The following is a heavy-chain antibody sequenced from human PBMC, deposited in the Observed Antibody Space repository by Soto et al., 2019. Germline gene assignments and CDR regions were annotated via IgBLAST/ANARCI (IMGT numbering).Heavy chain of an antibody. CDR2: IKTDGSTT. CDR1: GFTFSSYW. V-gene: IGHV3-74*01. D-gene: IGHD3-10*01. Sequence: EVQLVESGGGLVQPGGSLRLACAASGFTFSSYWMHWVRQAPGKGLVWVSRIKTDGSTTTYADSVKGRFTITRDSAKNTLYLQMNSLRVEDTAVYYCARDIRVGGGILDYWGQGTLVTVAS. CDR3: ARDIRVGGGILDY. J-gene: IGHJ4*02.